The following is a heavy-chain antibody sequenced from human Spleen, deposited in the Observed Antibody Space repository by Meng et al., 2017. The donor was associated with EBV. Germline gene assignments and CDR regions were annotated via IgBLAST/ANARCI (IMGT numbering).Heavy chain of an antibody. Sequence: QVQLVESGGGLVKPGGSLRLSCAASGFTFSDYYMSWIRQAPGKGLEWVSYISTGDATINYADSVKGRFTISRDNTKNSLYLQMNSLRAEGTAVYYCARGYNYGSGISYFDYWGQGTLVTVSS. V-gene: IGHV3-11*01. CDR1: GFTFSDYY. CDR3: ARGYNYGSGISYFDY. D-gene: IGHD3-10*01. CDR2: ISTGDATI. J-gene: IGHJ4*02.